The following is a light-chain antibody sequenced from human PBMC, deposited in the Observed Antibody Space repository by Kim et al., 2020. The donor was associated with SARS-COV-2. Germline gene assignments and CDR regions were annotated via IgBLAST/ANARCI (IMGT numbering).Light chain of an antibody. V-gene: IGKV3-20*01. CDR2: GTS. J-gene: IGKJ2*01. CDR3: QQYGSSPNT. CDR1: QSVSSN. Sequence: SLSPGERATRSCRASQSVSSNIAWYQQKPGQAPRLLIYGTSSRATGIPDRFSGSGSGTDFTLTISRLEPEDFAVYYCQQYGSSPNTFGQGTKLEI.